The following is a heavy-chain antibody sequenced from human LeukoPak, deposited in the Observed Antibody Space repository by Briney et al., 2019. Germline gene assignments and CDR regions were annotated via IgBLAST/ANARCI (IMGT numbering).Heavy chain of an antibody. J-gene: IGHJ6*02. Sequence: GGSLRLSCAASGFTVSSNYMSWVRQAPGKGLEWVSVIYSGGSTYYADSVKGRFTISRDNSKSTLYLQMNSLRAEDTAVYYCARDRSMVRGVIDGMDVWGQGTTVTVSS. V-gene: IGHV3-66*01. CDR3: ARDRSMVRGVIDGMDV. CDR1: GFTVSSNY. D-gene: IGHD3-10*01. CDR2: IYSGGST.